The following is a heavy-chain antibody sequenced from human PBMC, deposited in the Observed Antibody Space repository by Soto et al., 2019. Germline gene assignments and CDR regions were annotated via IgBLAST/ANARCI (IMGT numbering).Heavy chain of an antibody. CDR3: ARGVHYDRSGYYYFY. V-gene: IGHV1-69*01. CDR2: IVPFFGTA. D-gene: IGHD3-22*01. J-gene: IGHJ4*02. Sequence: QVQLVQSGAEVKKPGSSVKVSCKASGGTFSSYAIDWVRQAPGQGLEWMGGIVPFFGTANYAQKFQGRITITADESTNTAYMELRSLRSEDTAVYYCARGVHYDRSGYYYFYWGQGTLVTVSS. CDR1: GGTFSSYA.